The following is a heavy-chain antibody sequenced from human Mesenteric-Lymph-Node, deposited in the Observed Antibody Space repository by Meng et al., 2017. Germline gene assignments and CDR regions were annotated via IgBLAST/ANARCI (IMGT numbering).Heavy chain of an antibody. CDR3: ARAPSPDYGDYYWGYYYGMDV. D-gene: IGHD4-17*01. V-gene: IGHV3-21*01. CDR2: ISSSSSYI. J-gene: IGHJ6*02. Sequence: GESLKISCAASGFSFSGFRMNWVRQPPGKGLEWVSSISSSSSYIYYADPVKGRFTISRDNAEKLVYLQMNSLRAEDTAVYYCARAPSPDYGDYYWGYYYGMDVWGQGTTVTVSS. CDR1: GFSFSGFR.